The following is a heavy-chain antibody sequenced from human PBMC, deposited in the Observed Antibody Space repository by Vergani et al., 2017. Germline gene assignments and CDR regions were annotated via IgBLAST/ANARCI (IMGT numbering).Heavy chain of an antibody. Sequence: EVQLVESGGGLVKPGGSLRLSCAASGFTFSSYSMNWVRQAPGKGLEWVSSISSSSSYIYYADSVKGRFTISRDNAKNSLYLQMNSLRAEDTAVYYCAREGGWLVRASFDYWGQGTLVTVSS. J-gene: IGHJ4*02. D-gene: IGHD6-19*01. V-gene: IGHV3-21*01. CDR3: AREGGWLVRASFDY. CDR2: ISSSSSYI. CDR1: GFTFSSYS.